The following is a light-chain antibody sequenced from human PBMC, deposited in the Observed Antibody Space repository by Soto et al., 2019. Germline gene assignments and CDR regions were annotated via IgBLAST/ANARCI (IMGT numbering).Light chain of an antibody. CDR1: QGISSY. CDR2: AAS. Sequence: IQLAQSPSSLSASVGDSVTITCRASQGISSYLAWYQQKPGRAPELLIYAASTLQSGVPSRFSGSGSGTDFTLTISCLQSEDFATYYCQQYYSFPWTFGQGTKVDI. CDR3: QQYYSFPWT. V-gene: IGKV1-9*01. J-gene: IGKJ1*01.